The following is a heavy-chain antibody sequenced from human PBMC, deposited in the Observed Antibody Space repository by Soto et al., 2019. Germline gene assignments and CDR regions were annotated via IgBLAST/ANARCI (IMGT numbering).Heavy chain of an antibody. CDR1: GFTFSSYA. Sequence: GGSLRLSCAASGFTFSSYAMSWVRQAPGKGLEWVSAISGSGGSTYYADSVKGRFTISRDNSKNTLYLQMNSLRAEDTAVYYCAKGTGDSSGWRNYYYYYMDVWGKGTTVTVSS. J-gene: IGHJ6*03. CDR2: ISGSGGST. D-gene: IGHD6-19*01. V-gene: IGHV3-23*01. CDR3: AKGTGDSSGWRNYYYYYMDV.